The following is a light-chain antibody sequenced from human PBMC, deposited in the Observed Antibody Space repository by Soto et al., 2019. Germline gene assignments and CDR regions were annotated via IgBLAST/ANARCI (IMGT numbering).Light chain of an antibody. CDR1: QSVSSN. V-gene: IGKV3-15*01. Sequence: EIVMTHSPATLSVSPGERATLSCRASQSVSSNLAWYQQKPGQAPRLLIYDASTRATGVPARFSGSGSGTEFTLTISSLQSEDFAVYYCQQYNDWPWTFGQGTKVEIK. CDR2: DAS. J-gene: IGKJ1*01. CDR3: QQYNDWPWT.